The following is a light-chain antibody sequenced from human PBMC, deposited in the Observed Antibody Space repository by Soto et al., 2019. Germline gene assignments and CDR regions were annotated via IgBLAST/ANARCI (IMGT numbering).Light chain of an antibody. CDR2: LNSDGSH. Sequence: QLVLTQSPSASASLGASVKLTCTLSSGHSSYAIAWHQQQPEKGPRYLMKLNSDGSHSKGDGIPDRFSGSSSGAERYLTISSLQSEDEADYYCQTWGTALSWVFGGGTQLTVL. CDR3: QTWGTALSWV. J-gene: IGLJ3*02. CDR1: SGHSSYA. V-gene: IGLV4-69*01.